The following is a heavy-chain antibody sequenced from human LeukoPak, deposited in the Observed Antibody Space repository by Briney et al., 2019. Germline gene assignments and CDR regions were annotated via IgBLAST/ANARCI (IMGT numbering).Heavy chain of an antibody. CDR3: AKGLHSSSWNDAFDI. CDR1: GFNFNYYG. CDR2: IRYDGSNK. V-gene: IGHV3-30*02. D-gene: IGHD6-13*01. Sequence: GGSLRLSCAASGFNFNYYGMHWVRQAPGKGLEWVAFIRYDGSNKYYADSVKGRFTISRDNSENTLYMQMNSLRVEDTAVYYCAKGLHSSSWNDAFDIWGQGTTVTVSS. J-gene: IGHJ3*02.